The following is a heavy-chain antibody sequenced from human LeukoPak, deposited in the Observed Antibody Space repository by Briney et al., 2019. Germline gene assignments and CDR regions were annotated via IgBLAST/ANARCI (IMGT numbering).Heavy chain of an antibody. Sequence: ASVKVSCKASGYTFTGYIMHWVRQAPGQGLEWMGWINPNSGGTNYAQKFQGRVTMTRDTSISTAYMELSRLRSDDTALYYCVRAPPGYYFDHWGRGTLITVSS. CDR3: VRAPPGYYFDH. V-gene: IGHV1-2*02. D-gene: IGHD3-9*01. CDR1: GYTFTGYI. CDR2: INPNSGGT. J-gene: IGHJ4*01.